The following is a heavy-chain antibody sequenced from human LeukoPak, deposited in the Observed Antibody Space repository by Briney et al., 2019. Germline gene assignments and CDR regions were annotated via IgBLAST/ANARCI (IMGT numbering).Heavy chain of an antibody. CDR3: VTTTRVGTIAAAGTFDY. J-gene: IGHJ4*02. CDR1: GFTFSDRY. Sequence: GGSLRLSCAASGFTFSDRYMGWVRQAPGKGLAWVSYISSSSHYTNYEASVRGRFIISRDNSKNTLYLQMNSLRAEDTAVYYCVTTTRVGTIAAAGTFDYWGQGTLVTVSS. V-gene: IGHV3-11*03. CDR2: ISSSSHYT. D-gene: IGHD6-13*01.